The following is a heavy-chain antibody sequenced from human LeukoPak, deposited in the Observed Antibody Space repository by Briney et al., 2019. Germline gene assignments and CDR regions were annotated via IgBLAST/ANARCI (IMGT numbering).Heavy chain of an antibody. CDR2: IYYSGST. D-gene: IGHD5-18*01. V-gene: IGHV4-59*01. CDR3: ARRNLDTAMVTGYYYYMDV. CDR1: GGSISSYY. Sequence: PSETLSLTCTVSGGSISSYYWSWIRQPPGKGLEWIGYIYYSGSTNYNPSLKSRVTISVDTSKNQFSLKLSSVTAADTAVYYCARRNLDTAMVTGYYYYMDVWGKGTTVTVSS. J-gene: IGHJ6*03.